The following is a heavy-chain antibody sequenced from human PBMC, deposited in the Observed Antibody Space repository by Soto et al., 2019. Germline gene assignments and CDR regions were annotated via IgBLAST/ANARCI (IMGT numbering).Heavy chain of an antibody. V-gene: IGHV3-30*04. CDR3: ARDYGDYHDAFDV. D-gene: IGHD4-17*01. CDR2: ISYDGRNK. J-gene: IGHJ3*01. CDR1: GITFSSYS. Sequence: PGGSLRLSCAASGITFSSYSMHWVRQSPGKGLEWVAVISYDGRNKYYADSVKCLFTISRDNSKDTLYLQMNSLSGEDTAVYYCARDYGDYHDAFDVWGQGTMVTVSS.